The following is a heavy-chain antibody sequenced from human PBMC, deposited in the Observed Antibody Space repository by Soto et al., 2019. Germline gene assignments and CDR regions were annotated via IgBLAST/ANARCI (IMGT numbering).Heavy chain of an antibody. J-gene: IGHJ4*02. V-gene: IGHV5-10-1*01. CDR1: GYSFTSYW. Sequence: GESLKISCQGSGYSFTSYWIGWVRQRPGKGLEWMGRINPSDSYTTYSPSFQGHVTISTDKSFSTAYLQWSGLKASDTAMYYCARLGYCTGISCYTFDSWGQGTLVTVSS. D-gene: IGHD2-2*02. CDR3: ARLGYCTGISCYTFDS. CDR2: INPSDSYT.